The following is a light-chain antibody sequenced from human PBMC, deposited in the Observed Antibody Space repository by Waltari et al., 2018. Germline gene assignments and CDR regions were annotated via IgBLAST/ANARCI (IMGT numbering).Light chain of an antibody. CDR3: QQYNNWPPWT. CDR2: GAS. V-gene: IGKV3-15*01. J-gene: IGKJ1*01. Sequence: EIVMTQSPATLAVSPVGRATLSCRATPSVSSNLAWYQQKPAQATRLLIYGASTRATGIPARFSGSGSGPEFPLTISRLQSEDFAVYYCQQYNNWPPWTFGQGTKVEIK. CDR1: PSVSSN.